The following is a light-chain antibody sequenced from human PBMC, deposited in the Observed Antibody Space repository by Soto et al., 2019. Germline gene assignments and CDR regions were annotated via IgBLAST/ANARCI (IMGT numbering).Light chain of an antibody. J-gene: IGKJ1*01. CDR1: QSISSW. CDR2: KAS. Sequence: DIQMTQSPSTLSASVGDRVTITCRASQSISSWLAWYQQKPGKAPKLLISKASSLESGVPSRFSGSVSGTEFTLTISSLQPDDFATYYCQQYNSYRTFGQGT. CDR3: QQYNSYRT. V-gene: IGKV1-5*03.